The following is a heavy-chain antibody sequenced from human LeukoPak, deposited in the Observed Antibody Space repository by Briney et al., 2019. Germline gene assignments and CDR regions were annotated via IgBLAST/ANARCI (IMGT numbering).Heavy chain of an antibody. D-gene: IGHD3-22*01. J-gene: IGHJ5*02. CDR1: GGSISSGGYS. Sequence: SETLSLTCAVSGGSISSGGYSWSWIRQPPGKGLEWIGYIYQSGSTYYNPSLKSRVTISVDRSKNQFSLKLSSVTAADTAVYYCARGTQGYYDSSGYYPNWFDPWGQGTLVTVSS. CDR2: IYQSGST. V-gene: IGHV4-30-2*01. CDR3: ARGTQGYYDSSGYYPNWFDP.